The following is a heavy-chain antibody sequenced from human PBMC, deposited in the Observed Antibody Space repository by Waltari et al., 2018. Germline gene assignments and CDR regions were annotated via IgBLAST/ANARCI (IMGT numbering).Heavy chain of an antibody. CDR2: IYTSGST. CDR3: ARDQAGSGSYAFDI. V-gene: IGHV4-61*09. Sequence: QVQLQESGPGLVKPSQTLSLTCTVSGGAISSGSYYWSWIRQPPWKGLEWIGYIYTSGSTNYNPSLKSRVTISVDTSKNQFSLKLSSVTAADTAVYYCARDQAGSGSYAFDIWGQGTMVTVSS. D-gene: IGHD3-10*01. J-gene: IGHJ3*02. CDR1: GGAISSGSYY.